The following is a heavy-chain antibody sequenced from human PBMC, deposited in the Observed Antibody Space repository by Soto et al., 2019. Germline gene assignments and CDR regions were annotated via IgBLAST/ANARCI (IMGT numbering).Heavy chain of an antibody. V-gene: IGHV3-23*01. CDR1: GFTFSSDA. Sequence: EVQLLESGGGVVQPGESLRLSCAASGFTFSSDAMSCVRQAPGKGLEWVSVISGSDDSTYYAESVKGRFTLSRDNSKNTLYMPLNRLRAEDTAVYYCAKRSSSSTFDYWGQGTLVTVSS. CDR3: AKRSSSSTFDY. CDR2: ISGSDDST. J-gene: IGHJ4*02. D-gene: IGHD6-6*01.